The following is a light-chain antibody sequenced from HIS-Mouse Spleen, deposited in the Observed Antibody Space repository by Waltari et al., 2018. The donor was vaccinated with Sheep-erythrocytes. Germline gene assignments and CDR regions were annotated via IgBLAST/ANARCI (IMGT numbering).Light chain of an antibody. V-gene: IGLV3-1*01. CDR3: QAWDSSTVV. J-gene: IGLJ2*01. CDR2: QDS. CDR1: KLGAKQ. Sequence: SYELTQPPSVSVSPGQTASITCSGDKLGAKQACWSHQKPGQSPVLVIYQDSKRPSGIPERFSGSNSGNTATLTISGTQAMDEADYYCQAWDSSTVVFGGGTKLTVL.